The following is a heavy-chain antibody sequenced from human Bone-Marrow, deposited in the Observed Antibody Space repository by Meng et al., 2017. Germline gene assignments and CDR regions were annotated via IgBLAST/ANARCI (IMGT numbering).Heavy chain of an antibody. J-gene: IGHJ5*02. CDR3: ARASYSYDSWFDP. Sequence: QVQLQESGPGLVKPSETLSLSCTGSGGSISSKRYYWVWIRQSPGKGLEWIGQIYYNGKSYYNPSLKSRVTMSVDTSRSQFSLNLNTVTAADTAVYYCARASYSYDSWFDPWGQGTLVTVSS. D-gene: IGHD5-18*01. CDR2: IYYNGKS. CDR1: GGSISSKRYY. V-gene: IGHV4-39*01.